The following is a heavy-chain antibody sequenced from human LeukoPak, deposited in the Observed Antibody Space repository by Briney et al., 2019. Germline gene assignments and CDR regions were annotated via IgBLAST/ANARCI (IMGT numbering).Heavy chain of an antibody. V-gene: IGHV1-2*06. CDR1: GYTFTGYY. Sequence: GASVKVSCKASGYTFTGYYMNWVRQAPGQGLEWMGRINPNTGGTNYAQNFQGSVTMTRDTSITTVYMELSRLRSDDTAVYYCARGGDIVVVPAAMSGGYYFDYWGQGTLVTVSS. CDR3: ARGGDIVVVPAAMSGGYYFDY. J-gene: IGHJ4*02. CDR2: INPNTGGT. D-gene: IGHD2-2*01.